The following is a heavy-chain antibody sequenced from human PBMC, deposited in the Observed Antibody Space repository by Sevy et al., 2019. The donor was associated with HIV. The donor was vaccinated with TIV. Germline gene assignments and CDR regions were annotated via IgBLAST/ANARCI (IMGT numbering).Heavy chain of an antibody. J-gene: IGHJ4*02. CDR3: ARDLESYNYGAYGPSFMPDY. CDR1: GFTFSSYG. V-gene: IGHV3-33*01. CDR2: IWFDGSNT. Sequence: GGSLRLSCAASGFTFSSYGMHWVRQAPGKGVEWVAVIWFDGSNTFYADSVKGRFTISRDIAENTLHLQMNSLRAEDTAVYYCARDLESYNYGAYGPSFMPDYWGQGTVVTVSS. D-gene: IGHD1-1*01.